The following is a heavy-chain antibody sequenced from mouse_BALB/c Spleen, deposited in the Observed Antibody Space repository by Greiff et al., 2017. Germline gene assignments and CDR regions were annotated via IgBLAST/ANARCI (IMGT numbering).Heavy chain of an antibody. CDR3: ARVYYGSSYGDAMDY. V-gene: IGHV1S126*01. J-gene: IGHJ4*01. Sequence: QVQLKESGPQLVRPGASVKISCKASGYSFTSYWMHWVKQRPGQGLEWIGMIDPSDSETRLNQKFKDKATLTVDKSSSTAYMQLSSPTSEDSAVYSGARVYYGSSYGDAMDYWGQGTSVTVSS. CDR2: IDPSDSET. CDR1: GYSFTSYW. D-gene: IGHD1-1*01.